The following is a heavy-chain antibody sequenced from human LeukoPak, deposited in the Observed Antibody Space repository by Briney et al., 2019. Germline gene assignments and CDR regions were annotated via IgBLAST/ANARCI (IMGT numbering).Heavy chain of an antibody. V-gene: IGHV3-23*01. CDR3: AKDGITMIVVVISYFDY. J-gene: IGHJ4*02. D-gene: IGHD3-22*01. Sequence: AGSLRLSCAASGFSFSSYAMSWVRQAPGEGMEWVSAIRGSGRSTYYADSVKGRFTISRDNSKNTLYLQMNSLRAEGTAVYYCAKDGITMIVVVISYFDYWGQGTLVTVSS. CDR1: GFSFSSYA. CDR2: IRGSGRST.